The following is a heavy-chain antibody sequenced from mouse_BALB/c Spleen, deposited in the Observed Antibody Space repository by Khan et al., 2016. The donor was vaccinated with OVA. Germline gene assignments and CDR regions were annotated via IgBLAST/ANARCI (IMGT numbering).Heavy chain of an antibody. D-gene: IGHD3-3*01. CDR2: INPHIGET. J-gene: IGHJ2*01. CDR3: TRICRRDFDY. CDR1: GYSFTGYF. V-gene: IGHV1-20*02. Sequence: VQLQQSGPELVRPGASVKISCKASGYSFTGYFMNWVMQSHGKSLEWIGRINPHIGETFYNQRFKDKATLTVDESSSTAHLELRSLASEDSAVYYCTRICRRDFDYWGQGITLTVSS.